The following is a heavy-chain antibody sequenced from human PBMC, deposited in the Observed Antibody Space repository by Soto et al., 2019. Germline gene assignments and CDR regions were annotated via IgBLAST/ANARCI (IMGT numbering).Heavy chain of an antibody. J-gene: IGHJ5*02. CDR1: GYTFTSYG. CDR3: ARVLHYYDSSGYYYLWFDP. D-gene: IGHD3-22*01. Sequence: ASVKVSCKASGYTFTSYGISWVRQAPGQGLEWMGWISAYNGNTNYAHKLQGRVTMTTDTSTSTAYMELRSLRSDDTAVYYCARVLHYYDSSGYYYLWFDPWGQGTLVTVSS. CDR2: ISAYNGNT. V-gene: IGHV1-18*01.